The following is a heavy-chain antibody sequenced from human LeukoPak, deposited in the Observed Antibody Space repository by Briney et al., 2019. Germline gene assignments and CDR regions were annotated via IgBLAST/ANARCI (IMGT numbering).Heavy chain of an antibody. J-gene: IGHJ4*02. CDR1: GFTFSTYA. D-gene: IGHD3-10*01. CDR3: ARDSRGGSGSYYNRGGFDY. CDR2: ISYDGSNK. V-gene: IGHV3-30*03. Sequence: PGRSLRLSCAASGFTFSTYAMHWVRQAPGKGLEWVAVISYDGSNKYYADSVKGRFTISRDNSKNTLYLQMNSLRAEDTAVYYCARDSRGGSGSYYNRGGFDYWGQGTLVTVSS.